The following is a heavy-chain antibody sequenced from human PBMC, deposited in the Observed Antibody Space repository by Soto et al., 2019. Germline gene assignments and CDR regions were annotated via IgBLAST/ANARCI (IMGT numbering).Heavy chain of an antibody. CDR3: AREGSVAVAAADY. Sequence: EVQLVESGGGLVQPGGSLRLSCAASGFTVSSNYMSWVRQAPGKGLEWVSVIYSGGSTYYADSVKGRFTISRDNSKNTLYLQMNSRRAEDTAVYYCAREGSVAVAAADYWGQGTLVTVSS. D-gene: IGHD6-19*01. V-gene: IGHV3-66*01. CDR2: IYSGGST. J-gene: IGHJ4*02. CDR1: GFTVSSNY.